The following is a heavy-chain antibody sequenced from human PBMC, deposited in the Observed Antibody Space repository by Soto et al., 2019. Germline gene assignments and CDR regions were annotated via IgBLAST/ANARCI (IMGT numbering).Heavy chain of an antibody. Sequence: GGSLSLSCIASGFTFSSFGMTWVRQVPGKGLEWVSTVNGGGDSTHYADSVKGRFSIFRDNSKNTVYLQMNSLRAEDTAIYYCVKDVGYGFILFDYWGQGTLVTVSS. CDR2: VNGGGDST. V-gene: IGHV3-23*01. CDR3: VKDVGYGFILFDY. CDR1: GFTFSSFG. D-gene: IGHD3-10*01. J-gene: IGHJ4*02.